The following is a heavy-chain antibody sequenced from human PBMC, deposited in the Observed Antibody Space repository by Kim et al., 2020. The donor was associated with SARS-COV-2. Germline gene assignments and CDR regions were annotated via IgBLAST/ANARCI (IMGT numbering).Heavy chain of an antibody. CDR2: ISPSGGQK. Sequence: GGSLRLSCAASGFTFNSFVMHWVRQAPGKGLEWVAGISPSGGQKYYIDSVKGRFTISRDTSQKTLFLQMNSLTSEDTAMYFCAQGGGTGDRSGYDAFDL. V-gene: IGHV3-30*04. D-gene: IGHD7-27*01. J-gene: IGHJ3*01. CDR3: AQGGGTGDRSGYDAFDL. CDR1: GFTFNSFV.